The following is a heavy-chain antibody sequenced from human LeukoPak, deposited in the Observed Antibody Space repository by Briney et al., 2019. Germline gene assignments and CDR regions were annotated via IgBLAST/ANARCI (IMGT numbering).Heavy chain of an antibody. D-gene: IGHD3-9*01. CDR2: INEDGDKT. CDR1: GLVFSNFA. Sequence: GASLRLSCAASGLVFSNFAMNWVRQAPGKGPEWVSSINEDGDKTHYADSVKGRFTISRDNSKNTLYLQMNSLRAEDTAVYYCAKQYLVGDYWGQGTLVTVSS. V-gene: IGHV3-23*01. CDR3: AKQYLVGDY. J-gene: IGHJ4*02.